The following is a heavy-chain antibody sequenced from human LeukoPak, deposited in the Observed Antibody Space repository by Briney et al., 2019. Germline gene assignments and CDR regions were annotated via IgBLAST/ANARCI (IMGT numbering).Heavy chain of an antibody. V-gene: IGHV3-23*01. CDR1: GFTFSSYA. J-gene: IGHJ4*02. D-gene: IGHD4-17*01. Sequence: GGSLRLPCAASGFTFSSYAMIWVRQAPGKGLEWVSAISGSGGSTYYADSVKGRFTISRDNSKNTLYLQMNSLRAEDTAVYYCARWDTVTAGGFDYWGQGPLVTASS. CDR2: ISGSGGST. CDR3: ARWDTVTAGGFDY.